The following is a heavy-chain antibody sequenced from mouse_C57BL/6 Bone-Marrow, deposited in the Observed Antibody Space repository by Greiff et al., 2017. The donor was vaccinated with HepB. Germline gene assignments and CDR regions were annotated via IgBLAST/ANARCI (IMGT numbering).Heavy chain of an antibody. CDR1: GYTFTDYY. J-gene: IGHJ1*03. D-gene: IGHD2-2*01. V-gene: IGHV1-26*01. CDR2: INPNNGGT. Sequence: VQLQQSGPELVKPGASVKISCKASGYTFTDYYMNWVKQSHGKSLEWIGDINPNNGGTSYNQKFKGKATLTVDKSSSTAYMELRSLTSEDSAVYNCARVDGGLHRCHNWYFDVWGTEATVTASS. CDR3: ARVDGGLHRCHNWYFDV.